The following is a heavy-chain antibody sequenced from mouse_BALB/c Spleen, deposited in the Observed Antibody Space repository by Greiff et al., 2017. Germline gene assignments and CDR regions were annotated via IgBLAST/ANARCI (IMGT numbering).Heavy chain of an antibody. CDR2: IYPYNGGT. D-gene: IGHD2-1*01. V-gene: IGHV1S29*02. Sequence: VQLQQSGPELVKPGASVKISCKASGYTFTDYNMHWVKQSHGKSLEWIGYIYPYNGGTGYNQKFKSKATLTVDNSSSTAYMELRSLTSEDSAVYYCANYGNYVWFAYWGQGTLVTVSA. CDR3: ANYGNYVWFAY. J-gene: IGHJ3*01. CDR1: GYTFTDYN.